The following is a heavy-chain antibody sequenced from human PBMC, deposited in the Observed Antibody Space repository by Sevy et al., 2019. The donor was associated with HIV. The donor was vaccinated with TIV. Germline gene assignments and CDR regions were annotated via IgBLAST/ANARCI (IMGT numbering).Heavy chain of an antibody. D-gene: IGHD6-13*01. CDR2: ISAYNGNA. CDR3: AREASREAAAGDWFDP. Sequence: ASVKVSCKASGYTFTSYGISWVRQAPGQGLEWMGWISAYNGNANYAQKLQGRVTMTTDTSTSTAYVELRSLRSDDTAVYYCAREASREAAAGDWFDPWGQGTLVTVSS. V-gene: IGHV1-18*01. CDR1: GYTFTSYG. J-gene: IGHJ5*02.